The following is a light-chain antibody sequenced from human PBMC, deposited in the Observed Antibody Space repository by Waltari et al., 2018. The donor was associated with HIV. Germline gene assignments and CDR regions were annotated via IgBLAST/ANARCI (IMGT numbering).Light chain of an antibody. Sequence: QSALTQPPSASGSPGQSVTISCTGTSSYVGGYNYVSWYQQHPGKAPKLMIYEVSKRPSGVPDRFSGSKSGNTASLTVSGLQAEDEADYYCSSYAGSNNLVVFGGGTKLTVL. V-gene: IGLV2-8*01. J-gene: IGLJ2*01. CDR1: SSYVGGYNY. CDR3: SSYAGSNNLVV. CDR2: EVS.